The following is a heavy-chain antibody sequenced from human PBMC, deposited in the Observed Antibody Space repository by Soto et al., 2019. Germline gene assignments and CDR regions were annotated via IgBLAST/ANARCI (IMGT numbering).Heavy chain of an antibody. J-gene: IGHJ4*02. CDR1: GGTFSSYA. D-gene: IGHD4-17*01. V-gene: IGHV1-69*13. CDR3: ARNLPDYGGNSDY. Sequence: ASVKVSCKASGGTFSSYAISWVRQAPGQGLEWMGGIIPIFGTANYAQKFRGRVTITADESTSTAYMELSSLRSEDTAVYYCARNLPDYGGNSDYWGQGTLVTVSS. CDR2: IIPIFGTA.